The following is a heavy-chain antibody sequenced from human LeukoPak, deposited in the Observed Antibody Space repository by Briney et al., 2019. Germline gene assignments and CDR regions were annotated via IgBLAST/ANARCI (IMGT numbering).Heavy chain of an antibody. CDR2: VSSSSSYI. V-gene: IGHV3-21*01. CDR1: GFTFSSYS. J-gene: IGHJ6*03. CDR3: AKDGGGYYPSYYYYMDV. Sequence: PGGSLRLSCAASGFTFSSYSMNWVRQAPGKGLEWVSSVSSSSSYIYYADSVKGRFTISRDNAKNSLYLQMNSLRAEDTAVYYCAKDGGGYYPSYYYYMDVWGKGTTVTISS. D-gene: IGHD3-22*01.